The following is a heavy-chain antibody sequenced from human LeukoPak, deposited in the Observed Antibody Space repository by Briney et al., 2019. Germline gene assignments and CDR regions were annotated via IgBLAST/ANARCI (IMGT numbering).Heavy chain of an antibody. J-gene: IGHJ5*02. Sequence: SETLSLTCAVYGGSFSGYYWSWIRQPPGKGLEWIGEINHSGSTNYNPSLKSRVTISVDTSKNQFSLKLSSVTAADTAVYYCARDNGSGSLTNWFDPWGQGTLVTVSS. V-gene: IGHV4-34*01. D-gene: IGHD3-10*01. CDR2: INHSGST. CDR3: ARDNGSGSLTNWFDP. CDR1: GGSFSGYY.